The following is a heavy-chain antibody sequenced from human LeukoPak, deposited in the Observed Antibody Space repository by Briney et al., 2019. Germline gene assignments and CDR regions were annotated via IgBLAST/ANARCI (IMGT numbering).Heavy chain of an antibody. V-gene: IGHV3-33*06. CDR3: AKDARRYYYYMGV. J-gene: IGHJ6*03. D-gene: IGHD1-14*01. CDR2: IWYDGSNK. CDR1: EFTFSSYG. Sequence: PGGSLRLSCAASEFTFSSYGMHWVRQAPGKGLEWVAVIWYDGSNKYYADSVKGRFTISGDNSKNTLYLQMNSLRAEDTAVYYCAKDARRYYYYMGVWGKGTTVTVSS.